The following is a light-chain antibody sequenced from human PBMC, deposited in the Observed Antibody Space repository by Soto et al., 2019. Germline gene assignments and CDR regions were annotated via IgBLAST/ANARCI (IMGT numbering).Light chain of an antibody. CDR3: QQRSN. V-gene: IGKV1-39*01. CDR1: HDIGNS. J-gene: IGKJ5*01. Sequence: DIQMTQSPPSLSASVGDRVTITCQASHDIGNSLNWYQDKPGQAPKLVIYAASSLQSGVPSRFSGSGSGTDFTLTISSLEPEDFAVYYCQQRSNFGQGTRLEIK. CDR2: AAS.